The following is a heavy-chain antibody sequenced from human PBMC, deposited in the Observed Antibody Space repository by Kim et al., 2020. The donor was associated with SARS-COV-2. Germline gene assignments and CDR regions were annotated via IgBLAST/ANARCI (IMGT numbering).Heavy chain of an antibody. V-gene: IGHV1-69*04. CDR2: IIPILGIA. CDR1: GGTFSSYA. CDR3: ARDDGEGATDSVGDY. Sequence: SVKVSCKASGGTFSSYAISWVRQAPGQGLEWMGRIIPILGIANYAQKFQGRVTITADKSTSTAYMELSSLRSEDTAVYYCARDDGEGATDSVGDYWGQGTLVTVSS. J-gene: IGHJ4*02. D-gene: IGHD1-26*01.